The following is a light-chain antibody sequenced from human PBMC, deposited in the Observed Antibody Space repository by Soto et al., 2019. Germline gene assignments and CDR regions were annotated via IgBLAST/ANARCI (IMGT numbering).Light chain of an antibody. J-gene: IGLJ1*01. V-gene: IGLV2-23*02. Sequence: QSVLTQPASVSGSPGQSITISCTGTSSDVGSYNLVSWYQQHPGKAPKLMIYEVSKRPSGVSNRFSGSKSGNTASLTISGLQAENEANYSCYSYAGSYVFGTGTKLTVL. CDR3: YSYAGSYV. CDR1: SSDVGSYNL. CDR2: EVS.